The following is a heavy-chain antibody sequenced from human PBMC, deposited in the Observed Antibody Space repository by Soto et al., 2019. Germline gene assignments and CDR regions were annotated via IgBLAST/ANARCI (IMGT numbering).Heavy chain of an antibody. Sequence: GSLRLSCAASGFTFSSYAMSWVRQAPGKGLEWVSAISGSGGSTYYADSVKGRFTISRDNSKNTLYLQMNSLRAEETAVYYCAKDLEYEYDFWSGSVNWFDPWGQGTLVTVSS. CDR3: AKDLEYEYDFWSGSVNWFDP. CDR2: ISGSGGST. D-gene: IGHD3-3*01. V-gene: IGHV3-23*01. CDR1: GFTFSSYA. J-gene: IGHJ5*02.